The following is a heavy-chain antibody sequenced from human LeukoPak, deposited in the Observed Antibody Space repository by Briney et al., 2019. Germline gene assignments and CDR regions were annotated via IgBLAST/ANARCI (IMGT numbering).Heavy chain of an antibody. CDR2: IYHSGSA. D-gene: IGHD1-26*01. Sequence: SETLSHTCAVSGYSISSGYYWGWIRQPPGKGLEWIGNIYHSGSAYYNPSLKSRVTISVDTSKNEFSLKLRSVTAADTAVYYCARRGSGNYVDYWGQGTLVTVSS. J-gene: IGHJ4*02. CDR3: ARRGSGNYVDY. V-gene: IGHV4-38-2*01. CDR1: GYSISSGYY.